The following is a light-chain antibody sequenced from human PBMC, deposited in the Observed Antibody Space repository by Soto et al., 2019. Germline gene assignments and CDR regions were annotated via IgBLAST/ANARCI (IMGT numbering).Light chain of an antibody. CDR2: GVT. CDR3: QSQDSSLSGSV. Sequence: QSALTQPASVSGSPGQSITISCTGTSSDAVSWYQLHPGKAPKLIIFGVTNRPSGVSNRFSGSKSGNTASLTISGLQAEDEADYYCQSQDSSLSGSVFGGGTKLTVL. CDR1: SSDA. J-gene: IGLJ2*01. V-gene: IGLV2-14*01.